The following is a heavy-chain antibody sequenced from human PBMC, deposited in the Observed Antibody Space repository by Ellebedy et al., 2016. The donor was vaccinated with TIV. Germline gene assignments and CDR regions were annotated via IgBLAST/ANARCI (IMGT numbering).Heavy chain of an antibody. CDR2: IYYSGST. Sequence: GSLRLSCSVSGGSIRSKNHYWGWIRQPPEKGLEWIGYIYYSGSTYYNSSLNGRVTISVDTSKNQLSLKLSSVTAADTAVYYCARVRGPHNKNWFDPWGQGTQVTVSS. CDR1: GGSIRSKNHY. J-gene: IGHJ5*02. CDR3: ARVRGPHNKNWFDP. D-gene: IGHD1-14*01. V-gene: IGHV4-39*07.